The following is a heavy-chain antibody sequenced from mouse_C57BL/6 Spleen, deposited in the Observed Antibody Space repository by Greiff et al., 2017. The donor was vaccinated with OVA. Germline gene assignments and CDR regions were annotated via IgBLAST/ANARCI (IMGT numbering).Heavy chain of an antibody. D-gene: IGHD4-1*01. Sequence: EVMLVESGGGLVQPGGSLKLSCAASGFTFSDYYMYWVRQTPEKRLEWVAYISNGGGSTYYPDTVKGRFTIPRDNAKNTLYLQMSRLKSEDTAMYYCARSNWDYFDYWGQGTTLTVSS. CDR2: ISNGGGST. V-gene: IGHV5-12*01. J-gene: IGHJ2*01. CDR3: ARSNWDYFDY. CDR1: GFTFSDYY.